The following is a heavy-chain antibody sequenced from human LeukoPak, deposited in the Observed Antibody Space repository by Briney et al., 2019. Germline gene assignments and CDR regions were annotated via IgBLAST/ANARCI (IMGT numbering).Heavy chain of an antibody. CDR3: TRVRSGSYSHWFES. D-gene: IGHD1-26*01. CDR1: GFTFSSYW. CDR2: INPDGSEK. V-gene: IGHV3-7*01. J-gene: IGHJ5*01. Sequence: PGGSLRLSCAVSGFTFSSYWMSWVRQAPGKGLVWVANINPDGSEKKYVDSVKGRFIISRDNAENSLYLQMNSLRVEDTAVYYCTRVRSGSYSHWFESWGQGTLVTVSS.